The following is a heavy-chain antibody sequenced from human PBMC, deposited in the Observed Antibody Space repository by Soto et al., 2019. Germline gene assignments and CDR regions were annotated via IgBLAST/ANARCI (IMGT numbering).Heavy chain of an antibody. CDR1: GYTFSTYA. V-gene: IGHV1-3*01. D-gene: IGHD1-1*01. J-gene: IGHJ6*02. CDR2: INGGNGHT. CDR3: ARGKGMEENYYYYGMDV. Sequence: QVQVVQSGAEVKKPGASVKVSCKASGYTFSTYALHWVRQAPGQGLEWMGWINGGNGHTRYSQKFKDRVTISRDTPASTAYMELSGVRSEDTAVYYCARGKGMEENYYYYGMDVWSQGTTVTVSS.